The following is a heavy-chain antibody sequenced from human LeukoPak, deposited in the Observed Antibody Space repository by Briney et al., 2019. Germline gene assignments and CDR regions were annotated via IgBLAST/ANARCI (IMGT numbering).Heavy chain of an antibody. V-gene: IGHV4-59*01. J-gene: IGHJ4*02. CDR2: IYYSGST. D-gene: IGHD3-22*01. CDR3: ARRTYYYDSSGYYIFDY. Sequence: SETLSLTCTVSGGSFSSYYWSWIRQPPGKGLEWIGYIYYSGSTNYNPSLKSRVTISVDTSKNQFSLKLSSVTAADTAVYYCARRTYYYDSSGYYIFDYWGQGTLVTVSS. CDR1: GGSFSSYY.